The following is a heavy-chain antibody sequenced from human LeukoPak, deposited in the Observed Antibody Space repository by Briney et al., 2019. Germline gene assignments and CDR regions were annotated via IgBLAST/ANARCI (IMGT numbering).Heavy chain of an antibody. CDR1: GFTFSSYS. Sequence: GGSLRLSCAASGFTFSSYSMNWVRQAPGQGLGWVSYISSCSSTIYYADSVKGRFTISRDNAENSMYLQRNSLRAEDTAVYYCARDGSYYDSSGFHSDYWGQGTLVTVSS. CDR2: ISSCSSTI. D-gene: IGHD3-22*01. V-gene: IGHV3-48*04. CDR3: ARDGSYYDSSGFHSDY. J-gene: IGHJ4*02.